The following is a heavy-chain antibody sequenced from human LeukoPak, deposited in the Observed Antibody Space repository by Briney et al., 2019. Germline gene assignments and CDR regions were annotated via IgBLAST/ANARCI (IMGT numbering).Heavy chain of an antibody. J-gene: IGHJ5*02. V-gene: IGHV4-38-2*01. Sequence: SETPSPTRAVSGYSITRGFYWGGVREPPGKGAGGVGSIYHSGSTYYNPSLKSRVTISVDTSKNQFSLKLSSVTAADTAVYYCARVGDSGWSSGWFDPWGQGTLVTASS. CDR3: ARVGDSGWSSGWFDP. D-gene: IGHD6-19*01. CDR1: GYSITRGFY. CDR2: IYHSGST.